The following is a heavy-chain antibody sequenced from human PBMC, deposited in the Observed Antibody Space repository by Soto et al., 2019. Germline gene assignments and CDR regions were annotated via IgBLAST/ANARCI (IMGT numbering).Heavy chain of an antibody. CDR3: ARVWGGAFDI. J-gene: IGHJ3*02. V-gene: IGHV4-59*01. CDR1: GGSISSYY. CDR2: TYYSGST. D-gene: IGHD3-10*01. Sequence: AETLSLTCTVSGGSISSYYWSWIRQPPGKGLEWIGYTYYSGSTNYNPSLKSRVTISVDTSKNQFSLKLSSVTAADTAVYYCARVWGGAFDIWGQGTMVTVSS.